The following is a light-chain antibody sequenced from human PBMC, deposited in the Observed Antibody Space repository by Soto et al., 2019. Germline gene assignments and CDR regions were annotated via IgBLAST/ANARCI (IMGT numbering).Light chain of an antibody. CDR3: QKYDMDPPAT. Sequence: DIQMTQSPSSLSAFVGDSVTMSCRASQGIHNFLAWYRHKPGKAPKLLIFGASTLHSGVPSRFSGSGSGTDFTLTITNLQPEDVATYYCQKYDMDPPATFGQGTKVEI. CDR2: GAS. J-gene: IGKJ1*01. CDR1: QGIHNF. V-gene: IGKV1-27*01.